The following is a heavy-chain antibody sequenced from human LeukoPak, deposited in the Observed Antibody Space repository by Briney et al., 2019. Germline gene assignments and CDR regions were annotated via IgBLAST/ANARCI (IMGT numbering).Heavy chain of an antibody. V-gene: IGHV3-53*01. CDR3: ARDGYYYDSSGQNAFDI. J-gene: IGHJ3*02. D-gene: IGHD3-22*01. Sequence: GGSLRLSCAASGFTFSIYSLNWVRQAPGKGLEWVSVIYSGGSTYYADSVKGRFTISRDNSKNTLYLQMNSLRAEDTAVYYCARDGYYYDSSGQNAFDIWGQGTMVTVSS. CDR1: GFTFSIYS. CDR2: IYSGGST.